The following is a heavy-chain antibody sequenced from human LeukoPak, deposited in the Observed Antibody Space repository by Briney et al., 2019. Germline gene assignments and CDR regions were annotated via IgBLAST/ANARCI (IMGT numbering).Heavy chain of an antibody. J-gene: IGHJ4*02. D-gene: IGHD3-10*01. V-gene: IGHV4-59*06. CDR2: IYYSGST. CDR3: ARTYYYGSGSYYALDY. Sequence: SETLSLTCTVSGGSISNYYWSWIRQPPGKGLEWIGYIYYSGSTYYNPSLKSRVTISVDTSKNQFSLKLSSVTAADTAVYYCARTYYYGSGSYYALDYWGQGTLVTVSS. CDR1: GGSISNYY.